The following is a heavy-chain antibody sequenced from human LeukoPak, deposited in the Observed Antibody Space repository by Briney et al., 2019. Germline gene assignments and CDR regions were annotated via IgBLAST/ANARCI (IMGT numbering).Heavy chain of an antibody. CDR2: IYPADSDT. CDR1: GYSFTTYW. J-gene: IGHJ4*02. D-gene: IGHD3-10*01. V-gene: IGHV5-51*01. Sequence: GESLKISCKGSGYSFTTYWIGWVRQMPGKGLEWMGIIYPADSDTAYSPSFQGQVTISADKSTSTAYLQWSSLKASDTAMYYCARRLSYYGYIDYWGQGTLVTVSS. CDR3: ARRLSYYGYIDY.